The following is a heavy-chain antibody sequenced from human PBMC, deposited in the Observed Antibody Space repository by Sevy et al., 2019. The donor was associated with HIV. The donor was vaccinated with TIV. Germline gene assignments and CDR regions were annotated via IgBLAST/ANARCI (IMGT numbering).Heavy chain of an antibody. D-gene: IGHD3-22*01. CDR2: FDPEDGET. CDR1: GYTLTELS. V-gene: IGHV1-24*01. Sequence: ASVKVSCKVSGYTLTELSMHWVRQAPGKGLEWMGGFDPEDGETIYAQKFQGRVTMTEDTSTDTAYMELSSLRSEDTAVDYCATGEGYYDSSGYSPFDYWGQGTLVTVSS. J-gene: IGHJ4*02. CDR3: ATGEGYYDSSGYSPFDY.